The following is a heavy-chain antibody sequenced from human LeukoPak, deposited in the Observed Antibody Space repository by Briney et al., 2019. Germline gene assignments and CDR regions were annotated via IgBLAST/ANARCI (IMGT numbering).Heavy chain of an antibody. CDR2: ISSSSSYI. Sequence: GGSLRLSCAASGFNFNNFAMHWVRQAPGKGLEWVSSISSSSSYIYYADSVKGRFTISRDNAKNSLYLQMNSLRAEDTAVYYCARGRSSSGLDYWGQGTLVTVSS. CDR3: ARGRSSSGLDY. V-gene: IGHV3-21*01. J-gene: IGHJ4*02. D-gene: IGHD6-13*01. CDR1: GFNFNNFA.